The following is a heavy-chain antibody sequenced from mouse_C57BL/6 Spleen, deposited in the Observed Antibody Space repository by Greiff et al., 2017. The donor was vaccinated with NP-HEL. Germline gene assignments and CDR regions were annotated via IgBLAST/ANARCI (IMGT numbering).Heavy chain of an antibody. CDR2: IYPGSGNT. Sequence: VHLVESGAELVRPGASVKLSCKASGYTFTDYYINWVKQRPRQGLEWIARIYPGSGNTYYTEKFKGKATLTAEKSSSTAYMQLSSLTSEDSAVYFCAREDRRDYFDYWGQGTTLTVSS. J-gene: IGHJ2*01. CDR1: GYTFTDYY. V-gene: IGHV1-76*01. CDR3: AREDRRDYFDY.